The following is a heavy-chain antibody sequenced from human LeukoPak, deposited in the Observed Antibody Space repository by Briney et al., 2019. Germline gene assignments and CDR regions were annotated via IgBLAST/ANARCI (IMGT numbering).Heavy chain of an antibody. J-gene: IGHJ4*02. D-gene: IGHD3-22*01. CDR2: ISYDGSNK. CDR1: GFTFSSYG. Sequence: PGGSLRLSCAASGFTFSSYGMHWVHQAPGKGLEWVAVISYDGSNKYYADSVKGRFTISRDNSKNTLYLQMNSLRAEDTAVYYCAKARGRDSSGYFDYWGQGTLVTVSS. V-gene: IGHV3-30*18. CDR3: AKARGRDSSGYFDY.